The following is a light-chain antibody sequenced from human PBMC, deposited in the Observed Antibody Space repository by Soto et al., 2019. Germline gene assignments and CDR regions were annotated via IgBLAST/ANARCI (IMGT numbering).Light chain of an antibody. CDR1: QSLLHSDVKTY. V-gene: IGKV2D-29*02. Sequence: DIVMTQTPLSLSVTPVQPASISCKSSQSLLHSDVKTYLYWYLQKPGQSPQLRISEVSKRFSGEADRRRCGVSGTYFTLKTSRVDAVKVGGYYGVQSIQLPSITFGQGTRLEIK. CDR2: EVS. CDR3: VQSIQLPSIT. J-gene: IGKJ5*01.